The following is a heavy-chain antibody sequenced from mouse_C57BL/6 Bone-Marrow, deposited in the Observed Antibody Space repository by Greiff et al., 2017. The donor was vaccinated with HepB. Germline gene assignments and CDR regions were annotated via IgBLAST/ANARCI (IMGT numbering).Heavy chain of an antibody. CDR3: TRIYYDYDGGFDY. CDR1: GFTFSSYA. Sequence: EVNVVESGEGLVKPGGSLKLSCAASGFTFSSYAMSWVRQTPEKRLEWVAYISSGGDYIYYADTVKGRFTISRDNARNTLYLQMSSLKSEDTAMYYCTRIYYDYDGGFDYWGQGTTLTVSS. J-gene: IGHJ2*01. CDR2: ISSGGDYI. D-gene: IGHD2-4*01. V-gene: IGHV5-9-1*02.